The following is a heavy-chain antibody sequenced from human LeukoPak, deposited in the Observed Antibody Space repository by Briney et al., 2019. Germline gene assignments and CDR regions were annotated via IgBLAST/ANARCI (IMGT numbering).Heavy chain of an antibody. CDR2: INPSGGST. CDR1: GYTFTSYY. Sequence: ASVKVSSKASGYTFTSYYMRWVRQAPGHGLEWMGIINPSGGSTSYAQKFQGRVTMTRDTSTSTVYMELSSLISEDTAVYYCARDPRDIVVVSSAPGETYFDPWGQGTLVTVSS. V-gene: IGHV1-46*01. D-gene: IGHD2-2*01. J-gene: IGHJ5*02. CDR3: ARDPRDIVVVSSAPGETYFDP.